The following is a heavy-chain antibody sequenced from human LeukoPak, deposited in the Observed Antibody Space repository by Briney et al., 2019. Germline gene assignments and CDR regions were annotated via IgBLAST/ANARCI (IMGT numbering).Heavy chain of an antibody. Sequence: GASVKVSCKASGGTFSSYAISWVRQAPGQGLEWMGRIIPILGIANYAQKFQGRVTITAGKSTSTAYMELSSLRSEDTAVYYCARMFDQGVDVWGQGTTVTVSS. CDR1: GGTFSSYA. CDR3: ARMFDQGVDV. CDR2: IIPILGIA. D-gene: IGHD3-10*02. V-gene: IGHV1-69*04. J-gene: IGHJ6*02.